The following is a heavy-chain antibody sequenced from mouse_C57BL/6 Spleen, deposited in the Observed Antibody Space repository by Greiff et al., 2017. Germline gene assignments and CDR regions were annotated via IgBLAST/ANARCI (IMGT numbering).Heavy chain of an antibody. J-gene: IGHJ4*01. Sequence: QVQLKQPGAELVRPGSSVKLSCKASGYTFTSYWMDWVKQRPGQGLEWIGNIYPSDSETHYNQQFKDKATLTVDKSSSTAYKQLSCLTSEDSAVYYCARQDDGSSPYYYAMDYWGQGTSVTVSS. CDR2: IYPSDSET. D-gene: IGHD1-1*01. CDR3: ARQDDGSSPYYYAMDY. V-gene: IGHV1-61*01. CDR1: GYTFTSYW.